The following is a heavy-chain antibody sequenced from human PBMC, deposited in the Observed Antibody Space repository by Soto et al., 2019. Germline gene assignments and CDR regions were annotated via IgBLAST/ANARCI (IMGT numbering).Heavy chain of an antibody. J-gene: IGHJ4*02. CDR2: IKSKTDGGTT. CDR3: TTEEDCGGDCYPR. V-gene: IGHV3-15*01. D-gene: IGHD2-21*02. CDR1: GFTFSNAW. Sequence: EVQLVESGGDLVKPGGSLRLSCAASGFTFSNAWMSWVRQAPGKGLEWVGRIKSKTDGGTTDYAAPVKGRFTISRDDSKNTLYLQMNSLKTEDTAVHYCTTEEDCGGDCYPRWGQGTLVTVSS.